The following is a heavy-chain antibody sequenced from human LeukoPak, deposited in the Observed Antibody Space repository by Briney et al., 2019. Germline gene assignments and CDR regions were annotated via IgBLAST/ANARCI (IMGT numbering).Heavy chain of an antibody. CDR1: GGSIRSSSHY. Sequence: SETLSLTCTVSGGSIRSSSHYWGWIRQPPGKGLEWIGYIYYSGSTYYNPSLKSRVTISVDTSKNQFSLKLSSVTATDTAVYYCARGHRYYDYSKDVWGQGPTVTVSS. V-gene: IGHV4-31*03. J-gene: IGHJ6*02. CDR3: ARGHRYYDYSKDV. CDR2: IYYSGST.